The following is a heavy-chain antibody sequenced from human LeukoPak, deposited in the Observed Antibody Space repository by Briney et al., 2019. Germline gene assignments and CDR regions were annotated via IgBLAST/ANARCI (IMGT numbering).Heavy chain of an antibody. D-gene: IGHD3-3*01. CDR3: ARAEGEYDFWSGYFDY. Sequence: SETLSLTCAVYGGSFSGYYWSWIRQPPGKGLEWIGEINHSGSTNYNPSLKSRVTISVDKSKNQFSLKLSSVTATDTAVYYCARAEGEYDFWSGYFDYWGRGTLVTVSS. J-gene: IGHJ4*02. CDR1: GGSFSGYY. CDR2: INHSGST. V-gene: IGHV4-34*01.